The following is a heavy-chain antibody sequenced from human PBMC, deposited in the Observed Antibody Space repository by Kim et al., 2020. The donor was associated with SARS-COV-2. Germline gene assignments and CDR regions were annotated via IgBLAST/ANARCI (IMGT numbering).Heavy chain of an antibody. D-gene: IGHD7-27*01. CDR2: IYYSGST. CDR3: AIAETYWGLFDY. J-gene: IGHJ4*02. V-gene: IGHV4-39*01. Sequence: SETLSLTCTVSGGSISSSSYYWGWIRPPTGKGLEGIGSIYYSGSTYYNPSLKSRVTISVDTPKNQFSLKLSSVTAADTAVYYCAIAETYWGLFDYWGQGTLVTVSS. CDR1: GGSISSSSYY.